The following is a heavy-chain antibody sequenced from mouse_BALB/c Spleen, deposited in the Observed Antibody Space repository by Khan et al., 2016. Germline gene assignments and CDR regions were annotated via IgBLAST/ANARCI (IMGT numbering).Heavy chain of an antibody. Sequence: EVKLLESGGGLVQPGGSLKLSCAASGFAFSRYWMSWVRQAPGKGLEWIGEINPDSSTINYTPSLKDKFIISRDNAKNTLYLQMSKVRSEDTALXYWARLHAYGRFAYWGQGTLVTVSA. CDR1: GFAFSRYW. J-gene: IGHJ3*01. D-gene: IGHD1-1*01. CDR2: INPDSSTI. CDR3: ARLHAYGRFAY. V-gene: IGHV4-1*02.